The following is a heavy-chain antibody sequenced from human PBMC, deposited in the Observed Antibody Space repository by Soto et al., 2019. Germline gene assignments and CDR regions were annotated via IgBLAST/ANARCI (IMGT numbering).Heavy chain of an antibody. V-gene: IGHV3-23*01. CDR1: GFTFSSYA. Sequence: GGSLRLSCAASGFTFSSYAMSWVRQAPRKGLEWVSAISGSGGSTYYADSVKGRFTISRDNSKNTLYLQMNSLRAEDTAVYYCAKGFTYYDILTGYDAFDIWGQGTMVTVSS. CDR2: ISGSGGST. CDR3: AKGFTYYDILTGYDAFDI. D-gene: IGHD3-9*01. J-gene: IGHJ3*02.